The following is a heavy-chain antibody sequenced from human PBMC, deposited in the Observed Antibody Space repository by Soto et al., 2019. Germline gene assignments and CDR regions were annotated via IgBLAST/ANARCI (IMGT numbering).Heavy chain of an antibody. V-gene: IGHV4-34*01. D-gene: IGHD3-10*01. CDR3: ARGATMVRGVIRFYYYGMDV. Sequence: SETLSLTCAVYGGSFSGYYWSWILQPPGKGLGWIGEINHSGSTNYNPSLKSRVTISVDTSKNQFSLKLSSVTAADTAVYYCARGATMVRGVIRFYYYGMDVWGQGTTVT. CDR2: INHSGST. CDR1: GGSFSGYY. J-gene: IGHJ6*02.